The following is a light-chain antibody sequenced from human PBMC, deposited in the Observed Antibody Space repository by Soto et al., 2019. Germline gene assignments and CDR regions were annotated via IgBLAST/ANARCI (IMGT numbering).Light chain of an antibody. V-gene: IGLV1-51*01. CDR2: DDN. J-gene: IGLJ1*01. CDR1: TSNIGGNS. CDR3: GSWDSSLSAYV. Sequence: QSVLTQPPSVSAAPEQKFTISGSGSTSNIGGNSVSWYQQLPGTAPKLLIYDDNKRPSGIPDRSSGSKSGTSATLGITGFQTGDEADYYCGSWDSSLSAYVFGTGTKVTVL.